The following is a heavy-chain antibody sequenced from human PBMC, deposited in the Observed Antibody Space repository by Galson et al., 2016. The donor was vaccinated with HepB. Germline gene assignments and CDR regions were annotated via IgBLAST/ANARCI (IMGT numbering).Heavy chain of an antibody. Sequence: SLRLSCAASGFIFSNYRMNWVRQAPGQGPEWVSYISSSSDIIDYADSVKGRFTISRDNTKNSVFLQMNSLRGEDTAMYYCVRDLGGYGYFDSWGQGSLVTVSS. D-gene: IGHD5-12*01. CDR3: VRDLGGYGYFDS. CDR2: ISSSSDII. CDR1: GFIFSNYR. V-gene: IGHV3-48*04. J-gene: IGHJ4*02.